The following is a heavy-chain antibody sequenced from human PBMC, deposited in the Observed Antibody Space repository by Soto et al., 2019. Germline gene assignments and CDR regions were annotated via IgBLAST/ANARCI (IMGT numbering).Heavy chain of an antibody. V-gene: IGHV3-30*18. CDR3: AKALPGYCGGDCSDFDY. J-gene: IGHJ4*02. D-gene: IGHD2-21*02. CDR2: ISYDGSNK. CDR1: GFTFSSYG. Sequence: QVPLVESGGGVVQPGRSLRLSCAASGFTFSSYGMHWVRQAPGKGLEWVAVISYDGSNKYYADSVKGRFTISRDNSKNTLYLQMNSLRAEDTAVYYCAKALPGYCGGDCSDFDYWGQGTLVTVSS.